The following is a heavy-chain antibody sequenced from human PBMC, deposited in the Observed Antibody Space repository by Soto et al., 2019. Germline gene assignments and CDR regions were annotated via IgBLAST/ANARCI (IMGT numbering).Heavy chain of an antibody. Sequence: GESLKISCKGFDYTFAAYWIGWVRQMPGKGLEWMGVINPRDSEVKYSPPVEGQVTISADKSINTAFLQWRRLTAPDTAMYYCARPAATQNAWYHSYEIWGQGTMVTVSS. CDR2: INPRDSEV. CDR1: DYTFAAYW. D-gene: IGHD2-15*01. J-gene: IGHJ3*02. CDR3: ARPAATQNAWYHSYEI. V-gene: IGHV5-51*01.